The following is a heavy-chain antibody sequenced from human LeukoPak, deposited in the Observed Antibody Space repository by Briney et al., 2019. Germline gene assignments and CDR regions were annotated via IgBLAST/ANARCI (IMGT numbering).Heavy chain of an antibody. CDR1: GFTFSSYG. Sequence: GGSLRLSCAASGFTFSSYGMHWVRQAPGKGLEWVAVISYDGSNKYYADSVKGRFTISRDNSKNTLYLQMNSLRAEDTAVYYCAKDRELLSYYFDYWGQGTLVTVSS. J-gene: IGHJ4*02. V-gene: IGHV3-30*18. D-gene: IGHD1-26*01. CDR2: ISYDGSNK. CDR3: AKDRELLSYYFDY.